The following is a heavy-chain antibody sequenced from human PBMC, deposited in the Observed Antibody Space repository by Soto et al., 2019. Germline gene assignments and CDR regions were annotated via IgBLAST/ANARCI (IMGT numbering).Heavy chain of an antibody. D-gene: IGHD1-26*01. CDR2: MSGSGGST. CDR1: VFPFRCCP. J-gene: IGHJ4*02. V-gene: IGHV3-23*01. CDR3: AKITEGATTWSYYFDY. Sequence: VSLRLSFSASVFPFRCCPVSWVRQAPGKGVEGVSAMSGSGGSTYYADSVKGRFTISRDSSKNTLYLHMKSLRAEDTAVYYCAKITEGATTWSYYFDYWGQGTLVTVSS.